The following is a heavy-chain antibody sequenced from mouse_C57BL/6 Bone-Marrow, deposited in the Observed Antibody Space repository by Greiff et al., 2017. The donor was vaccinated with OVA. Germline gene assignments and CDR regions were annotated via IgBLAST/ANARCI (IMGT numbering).Heavy chain of an antibody. Sequence: VQLQQSGPELVKPGASVKLSCKASGYTFTSYDINWVKQRPGQGLEWIGWIYPRDGSTNYNEKFKGKATLPVDTSCSTAYIELHSLTSENSAVYFCARWGYGSNYFDYWGQGTTLTVSS. J-gene: IGHJ2*01. CDR2: IYPRDGST. D-gene: IGHD1-1*01. V-gene: IGHV1-85*01. CDR1: GYTFTSYD. CDR3: ARWGYGSNYFDY.